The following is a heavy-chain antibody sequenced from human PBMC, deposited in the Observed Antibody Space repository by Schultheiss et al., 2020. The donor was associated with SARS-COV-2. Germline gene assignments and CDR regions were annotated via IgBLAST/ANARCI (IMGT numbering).Heavy chain of an antibody. J-gene: IGHJ6*03. CDR2: ISSSSSYT. CDR3: ARGPLARHIVVVPAAHAYMDV. Sequence: GGSLRLSCAASGFTFSDYYMSWIRQAPGKGLEWVSYISSSSSYTNYADSVKGRFTISRDNSKNTLYLQMNSLRAEDTAVYYCARGPLARHIVVVPAAHAYMDVWGKGTTVTVSS. D-gene: IGHD2-2*01. V-gene: IGHV3-11*05. CDR1: GFTFSDYY.